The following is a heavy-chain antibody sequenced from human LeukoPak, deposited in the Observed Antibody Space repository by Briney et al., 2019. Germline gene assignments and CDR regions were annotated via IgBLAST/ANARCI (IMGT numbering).Heavy chain of an antibody. CDR2: IYYSGSN. Sequence: SETLSLTCTVPGGSISSYYWSWIRQPPGKGLEWIGYIYYSGSNNYNPSLKSRVTISVDTSKNQFSLKLSSVTAADTAVYYCARVKVRGWLQLPGGFDYWGQGTLVTVSS. J-gene: IGHJ4*02. D-gene: IGHD5-24*01. V-gene: IGHV4-59*01. CDR3: ARVKVRGWLQLPGGFDY. CDR1: GGSISSYY.